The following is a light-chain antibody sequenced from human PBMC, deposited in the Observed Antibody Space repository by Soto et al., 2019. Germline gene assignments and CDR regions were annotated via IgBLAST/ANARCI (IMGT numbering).Light chain of an antibody. CDR3: QQYNSYSGT. CDR1: QSIGRW. V-gene: IGKV1-5*01. J-gene: IGKJ1*01. CDR2: DAS. Sequence: DIQMTQSPSTLSASVGDRVTITCRASQSIGRWLAWYQQKPGTAPKLLIYDASTLKSGVPSRFSGSGSGTEFTRTIRSLKPDEFATCSGQQYNSYSGTFGQGTKVEIK.